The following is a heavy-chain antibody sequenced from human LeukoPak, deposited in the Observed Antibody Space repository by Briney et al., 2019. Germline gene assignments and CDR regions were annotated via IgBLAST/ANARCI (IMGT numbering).Heavy chain of an antibody. J-gene: IGHJ4*02. CDR3: APHPLKEAGDS. CDR2: INHSGST. V-gene: IGHV4-34*01. Sequence: SETLSLTCAVYGGSFSGYYWSWIRQPPGKGLEWIGEINHSGSTNYNPSLKSRVTISVDTSKNQFSLKLSSVTAADTAVYYCAPHPLKEAGDSWGQGTLVTVS. CDR1: GGSFSGYY. D-gene: IGHD6-19*01.